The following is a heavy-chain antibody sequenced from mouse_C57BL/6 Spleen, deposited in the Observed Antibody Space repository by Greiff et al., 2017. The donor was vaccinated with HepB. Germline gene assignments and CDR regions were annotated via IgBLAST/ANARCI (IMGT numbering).Heavy chain of an antibody. CDR1: GYTFTSYW. CDR2: IDPSDSET. D-gene: IGHD1-1*01. J-gene: IGHJ1*03. Sequence: QVQLQQPGAELVRPGSSVKLSCKASGYTFTSYWMHWVKQRPIQGLEWIGNIDPSDSETHYNQKFKDKATLTVDKSSSTAYMQLSSLTSEDSAVYYCAGRYGSSYPYFDVWGTGTTVTVSS. CDR3: AGRYGSSYPYFDV. V-gene: IGHV1-52*01.